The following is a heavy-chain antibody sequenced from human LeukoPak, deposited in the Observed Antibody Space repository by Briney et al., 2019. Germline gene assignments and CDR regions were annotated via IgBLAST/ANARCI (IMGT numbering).Heavy chain of an antibody. V-gene: IGHV4-30-2*01. CDR3: ARTVIAATNSPYFDY. J-gene: IGHJ4*02. CDR1: GYSFSAGAYS. CDR2: IYHSGSP. D-gene: IGHD2-15*01. Sequence: SETLSLTCAVSGYSFSAGAYSWSWIRQPPGKGLEWIGSIYHSGSPFYNPSLKSRVTISVDRSKNQFSLNLSSVNAADTAVYYCARTVIAATNSPYFDYWGQGTLVTVSS.